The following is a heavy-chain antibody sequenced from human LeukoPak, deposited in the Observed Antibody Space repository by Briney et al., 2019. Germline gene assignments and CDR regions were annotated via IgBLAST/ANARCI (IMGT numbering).Heavy chain of an antibody. J-gene: IGHJ4*02. CDR3: AREGHYYDSSGLFDY. Sequence: ASVKVSCKASGYTFTICGISWVRQAPGQGREWMGWISAYNGNTNYTQKLQGRVTMTTDTSTSTAYMELRSLRSDDTAVYYCAREGHYYDSSGLFDYWGQGTLVTVSS. D-gene: IGHD3-22*01. V-gene: IGHV1-18*01. CDR2: ISAYNGNT. CDR1: GYTFTICG.